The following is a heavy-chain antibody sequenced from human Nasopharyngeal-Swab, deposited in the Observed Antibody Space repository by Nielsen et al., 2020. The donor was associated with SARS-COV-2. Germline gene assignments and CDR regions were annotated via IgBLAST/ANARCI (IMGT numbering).Heavy chain of an antibody. D-gene: IGHD1-26*01. CDR2: IKQDGSEK. V-gene: IGHV3-7*01. Sequence: GGSLRLSCAASGFTFSSYWMSWVRQAPGKGLEWVANIKQDGSEKYYVDSVKGRFTISRDNAKNSLYLQMNSLRAEDTAVYYCARGGRGSQYYMDVWGKGTTVTVSS. CDR1: GFTFSSYW. J-gene: IGHJ6*03. CDR3: ARGGRGSQYYMDV.